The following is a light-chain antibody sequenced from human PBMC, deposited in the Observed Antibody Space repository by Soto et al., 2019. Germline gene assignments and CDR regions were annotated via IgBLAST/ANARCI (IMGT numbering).Light chain of an antibody. CDR1: QGISNY. J-gene: IGKJ1*01. CDR2: AAS. Sequence: DIQLTQSPSSLSASVGDRVTITCRASQGISNYVAWYQQKPGKVPNILIYAASALQLGVPSRFSGSGSGTDFTLTISSLQPEDVATYYCQKYNGASCTFGQGTKVDIK. CDR3: QKYNGASCT. V-gene: IGKV1-27*01.